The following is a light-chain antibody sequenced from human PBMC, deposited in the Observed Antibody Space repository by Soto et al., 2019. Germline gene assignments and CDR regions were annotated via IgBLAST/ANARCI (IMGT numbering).Light chain of an antibody. CDR2: EVN. Sequence: QSVLTQPASVSGSPGQSITISCTGTNSDVGAYNYVSWYQQHSDKAPRLLIYEVNNRPSGVSNRFSGSKSGNTASLTISGLQADDEADYYCSSYTGGSLVFGGGTQLTVL. J-gene: IGLJ2*01. CDR3: SSYTGGSLV. V-gene: IGLV2-14*01. CDR1: NSDVGAYNY.